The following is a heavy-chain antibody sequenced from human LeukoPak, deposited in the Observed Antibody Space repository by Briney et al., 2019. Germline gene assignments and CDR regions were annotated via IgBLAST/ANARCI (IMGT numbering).Heavy chain of an antibody. CDR2: ISSSSIYI. CDR3: ATPSSDSSGYYYPAHGFDY. J-gene: IGHJ4*02. CDR1: GFTFSSYS. Sequence: GSLSLSCAASGFTFSSYSMNWFRQAPGKGLEWVSSISSSSIYIYYAYSVKGRFTISRHKAKNSLYLKMNSLRAADTAVYYCATPSSDSSGYYYPAHGFDYWGQGTLVTVSS. V-gene: IGHV3-21*01. D-gene: IGHD3-22*01.